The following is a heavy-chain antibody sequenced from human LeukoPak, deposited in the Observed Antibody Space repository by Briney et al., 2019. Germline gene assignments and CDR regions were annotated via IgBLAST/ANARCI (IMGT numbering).Heavy chain of an antibody. CDR3: AREDSSGWYVFDY. CDR2: INPSGGST. CDR1: GYXFTSYY. Sequence: ASVKVSCKASGYXFTSYYMHWVRQAPGQGLKWMGIINPSGGSTSYAQKFQGRVTMTRDTSTSTAYMELSSLRSEDTAVCYCAREDSSGWYVFDYWGQGTLVTVSS. V-gene: IGHV1-46*01. J-gene: IGHJ4*02. D-gene: IGHD6-19*01.